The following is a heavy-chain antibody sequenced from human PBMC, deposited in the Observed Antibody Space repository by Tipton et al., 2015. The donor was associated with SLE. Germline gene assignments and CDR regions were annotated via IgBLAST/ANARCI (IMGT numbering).Heavy chain of an antibody. J-gene: IGHJ4*02. D-gene: IGHD3-3*01. CDR1: GGSISGYY. CDR3: ARHKLGFSWSYFDS. CDR2: ISFSGLT. Sequence: TLSLTCTVSGGSISGYYWSWVRQPPGKGLEWIGYISFSGLTNYNPSVRSRVSTSMDPSKNQFSLQLSSVTAADTALYYCARHKLGFSWSYFDSWGQGTLVTVSS. V-gene: IGHV4-59*08.